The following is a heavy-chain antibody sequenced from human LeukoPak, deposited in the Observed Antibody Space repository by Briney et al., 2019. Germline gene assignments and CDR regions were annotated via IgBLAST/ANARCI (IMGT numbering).Heavy chain of an antibody. V-gene: IGHV1-69*05. CDR2: IIPIFGTA. J-gene: IGHJ3*02. CDR1: GGTFSSYA. D-gene: IGHD3-3*01. CDR3: ARVRGTIFGVVIDDAFDI. Sequence: SVKVSCKASGGTFSSYAISWVRQAPGQGLEWMGGIIPIFGTANYAQKFQGRVTITTDESTSTAYMELSSLRSEDTAVYYCARVRGTIFGVVIDDAFDIWGQGTMVTVSS.